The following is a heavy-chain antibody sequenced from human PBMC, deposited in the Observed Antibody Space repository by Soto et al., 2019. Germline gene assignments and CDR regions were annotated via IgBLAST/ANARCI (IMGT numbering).Heavy chain of an antibody. CDR3: ARGYRTSWYWFDL. CDR1: GGSVSGGTHY. V-gene: IGHV4-61*01. CDR2: IYNSWST. Sequence: QAQLQESGPGPVKPSETLSLTCTVSGGSVSGGTHYWSWIRQPPGKGLEWIGYIYNSWSTDYNPSLTSRVTRSVDTSTNQFSLKLSSVTAADTAVYYCARGYRTSWYWFDLWGRGTLVTVSS. J-gene: IGHJ2*01. D-gene: IGHD6-13*01.